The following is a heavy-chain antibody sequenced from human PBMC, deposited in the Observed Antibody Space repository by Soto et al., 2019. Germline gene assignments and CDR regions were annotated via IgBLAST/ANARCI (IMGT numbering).Heavy chain of an antibody. D-gene: IGHD1-26*01. CDR3: ATLERIVGGTWDY. Sequence: EVQLVESGGGLVQPGGSLRLSCAASGFTFSDHYMDWVRQSPGKGLEWVGRIRNRANSHTTVYAASVKGRFTISRDDSKNSMFLEMNSLKTEDTAVYYCATLERIVGGTWDYWGQGTLVTVSS. J-gene: IGHJ4*02. CDR1: GFTFSDHY. CDR2: IRNRANSHTT. V-gene: IGHV3-72*01.